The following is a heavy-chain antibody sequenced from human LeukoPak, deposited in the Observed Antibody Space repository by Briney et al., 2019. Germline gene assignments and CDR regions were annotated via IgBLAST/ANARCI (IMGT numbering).Heavy chain of an antibody. V-gene: IGHV4-61*02. D-gene: IGHD6-13*01. CDR3: ARGTNAAAVDY. CDR2: IYTSGST. Sequence: PSETLSLTCTVSGGSISSGSYYWSWIRQPAGKGLEWIGRIYTSGSTNYNPSLKSRVTISVDTSKNQFSLKLSSVTAADTAVYYRARGTNAAAVDYWGQGTLVTVSS. J-gene: IGHJ4*02. CDR1: GGSISSGSYY.